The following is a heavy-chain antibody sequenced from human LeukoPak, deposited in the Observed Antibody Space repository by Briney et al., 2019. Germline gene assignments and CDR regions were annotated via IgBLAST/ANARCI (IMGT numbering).Heavy chain of an antibody. V-gene: IGHV3-23*01. CDR3: AKESTVTPGNVNWFDP. CDR1: GYTFSSFG. J-gene: IGHJ5*02. Sequence: PGGSLRLSCAASGYTFSSFGMSWVRQAPGKGLEWVSAISSTGGTAYYADSVKGRFTISRDNSKNTLYLQMKSLRAEDTAMYYCAKESTVTPGNVNWFDPWGQGTLVTVSS. D-gene: IGHD4-17*01. CDR2: ISSTGGTA.